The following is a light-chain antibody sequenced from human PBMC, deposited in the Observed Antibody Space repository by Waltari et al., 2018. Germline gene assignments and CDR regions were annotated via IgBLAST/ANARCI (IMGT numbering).Light chain of an antibody. V-gene: IGKV4-1*01. CDR3: QQYHITPTS. Sequence: DIVMTQSPESLAVSLGETAALKCKSSQSVLHSPNNKNYLAWYQQKPGHPPKLLIHWASVRESGVPDRVSGSGSGTDFTLTISGLRAEDVAVYYCQQYHITPTSFGQGTKLEI. J-gene: IGKJ2*03. CDR1: QSVLHSPNNKNY. CDR2: WAS.